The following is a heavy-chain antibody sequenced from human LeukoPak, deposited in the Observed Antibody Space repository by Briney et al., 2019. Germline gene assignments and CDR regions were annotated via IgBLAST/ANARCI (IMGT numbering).Heavy chain of an antibody. CDR2: INHSGST. CDR1: GGSFSGYY. V-gene: IGHV4-34*01. CDR3: ARGSEWLRSFPLDY. J-gene: IGHJ4*02. Sequence: SETLSLTCAVYGGSFSGYYWSWIRQPPGKGLEWIGEINHSGSTNYNPSLKSRVTISVDTSKNQFSLKLSSVTAADTAVYYCARGSEWLRSFPLDYWGQGTLVTVSS. D-gene: IGHD5-12*01.